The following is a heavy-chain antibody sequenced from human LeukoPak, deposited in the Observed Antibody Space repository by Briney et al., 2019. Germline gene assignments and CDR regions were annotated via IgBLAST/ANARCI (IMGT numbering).Heavy chain of an antibody. CDR1: GFTFSDSW. CDR3: ARDRGYTSFDY. V-gene: IGHV3-7*01. J-gene: IGHJ4*02. D-gene: IGHD5-18*01. Sequence: PGGSLRLSCAAYGFTFSDSWMTWVRQTPGKELEWVASINPDGGKDDYVGSVKGRFTISRDNAKNSLHLQMSSLRVEDTAVFYCARDRGYTSFDYWGQGTLVAVSS. CDR2: INPDGGKD.